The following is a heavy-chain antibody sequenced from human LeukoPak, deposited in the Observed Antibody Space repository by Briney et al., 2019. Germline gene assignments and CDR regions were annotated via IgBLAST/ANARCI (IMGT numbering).Heavy chain of an antibody. CDR1: GYSFSSFG. CDR2: ISANNGYT. J-gene: IGHJ2*01. D-gene: IGHD5-24*01. CDR3: ARDPPRRDGNNYGYFDL. V-gene: IGHV1-18*01. Sequence: ASVKVSCKASGYSFSSFGISWLRQAPGQGLEWMGWISANNGYTKYAQEFQGRVTMTTDTSTRTAYMEVRSLRSDDTAVYYCARDPPRRDGNNYGYFDLWGRGTLVSVSS.